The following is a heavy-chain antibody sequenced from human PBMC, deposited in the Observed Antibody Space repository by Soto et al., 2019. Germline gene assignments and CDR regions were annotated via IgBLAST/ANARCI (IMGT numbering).Heavy chain of an antibody. D-gene: IGHD2-2*01. CDR3: ARHVVPAANYFAY. CDR2: IYYSGST. J-gene: IGHJ4*02. Sequence: SETLSLTSTVSGGSISSYSWSWIRQPPGKGLEWIGYIYYSGSTNYNPSLKSRVTISVDTSKNQFSLKLSSVTVADTAVYYCARHVVPAANYFAYWGQGTLVTVS. V-gene: IGHV4-59*08. CDR1: GGSISSYS.